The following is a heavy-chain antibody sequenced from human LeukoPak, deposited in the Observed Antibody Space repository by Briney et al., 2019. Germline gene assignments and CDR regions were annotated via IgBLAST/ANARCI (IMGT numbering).Heavy chain of an antibody. CDR1: GFTFSSYA. D-gene: IGHD1-26*01. V-gene: IGHV3-23*01. CDR3: ARTTSMSYVGDAFDI. J-gene: IGHJ3*02. CDR2: ITGDGDTT. Sequence: PGGSLRLSCAASGFTFSSYAMNWVRQAPGKGLEWVSTITGDGDTTYYADSVKGRFTISRDNAKNTLYLQMNSLRAEDTAVYYCARTTSMSYVGDAFDIWGQGTMVTVSS.